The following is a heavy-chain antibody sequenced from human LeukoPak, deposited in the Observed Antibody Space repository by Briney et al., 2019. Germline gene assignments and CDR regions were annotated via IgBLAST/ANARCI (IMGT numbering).Heavy chain of an antibody. CDR1: GFILSSFG. V-gene: IGHV3-33*01. CDR2: MWYEESDK. CDR3: ARLGSAWHLDY. D-gene: IGHD6-19*01. Sequence: PGGSLRLSCEASGFILSSFGMHWVRQAPGKGLEWVAVMWYEESDKYYADFVKGRFTISKDDSKNTLYLQMYSLKDDDTAVYYCARLGSAWHLDYWGQGTLVTVTS. J-gene: IGHJ4*02.